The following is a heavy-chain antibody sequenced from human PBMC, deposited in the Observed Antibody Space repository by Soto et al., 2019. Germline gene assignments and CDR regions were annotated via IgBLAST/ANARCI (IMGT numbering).Heavy chain of an antibody. J-gene: IGHJ2*01. CDR2: IYDSGST. CDR3: ARHGGRYCSGGTCYIYWHFDL. CDR1: GGSISSGGYY. Sequence: SETLSLTCTVSGGSISSGGYYWSWIRQPPGKGLEWIGYIYDSGSTDYNPSLKSRVTISVDTSKNQFSLKLSSVTAADTAVYYCARHGGRYCSGGTCYIYWHFDLWGRGTLVTVSS. V-gene: IGHV4-61*08. D-gene: IGHD2-15*01.